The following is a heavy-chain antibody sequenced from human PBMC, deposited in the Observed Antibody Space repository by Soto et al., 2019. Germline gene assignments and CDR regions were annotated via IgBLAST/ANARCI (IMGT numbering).Heavy chain of an antibody. V-gene: IGHV3-23*01. CDR1: GFTFSSYA. J-gene: IGHJ4*02. D-gene: IGHD6-6*01. CDR2: ISGSGGST. CDR3: ARDLYSSSARYFDY. Sequence: PGGSLRLSCAASGFTFSSYAMSWVRQAPGKGLEWVSAISGSGGSTYYADSVKGRFTISRDNAKNSLYLQMNSLRAEDTAVYYCARDLYSSSARYFDYWGQGTLVTVSS.